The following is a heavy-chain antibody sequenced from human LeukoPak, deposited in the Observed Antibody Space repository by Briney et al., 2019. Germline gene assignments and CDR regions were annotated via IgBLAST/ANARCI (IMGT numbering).Heavy chain of an antibody. CDR2: IYYSGST. J-gene: IGHJ6*02. V-gene: IGHV4-59*01. CDR1: GGSISSYY. Sequence: SETLSLTCTVSGGSISSYYWSWIRQPPGKGLEWIGYIYYSGSTNYNPSLKSRVTISVDTSQNQFSLKLSSVTAADTAVYYCARDHNYGMDVWGQGTTVTVSS. CDR3: ARDHNYGMDV.